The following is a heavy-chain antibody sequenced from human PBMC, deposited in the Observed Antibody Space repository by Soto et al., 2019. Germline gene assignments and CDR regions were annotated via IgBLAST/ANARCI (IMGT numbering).Heavy chain of an antibody. CDR3: AKDSSSWYGDYYGMDV. CDR1: GFTFSSYA. V-gene: IGHV3-23*01. J-gene: IGHJ6*02. D-gene: IGHD6-13*01. Sequence: HTGGSLRLSCAASGFTFSSYAMSWVRQAPGKGLEWVSAISGSGGSTYYADSVKGRFTISRDNSKNTLYLQMNSLRAEDTAVYYCAKDSSSWYGDYYGMDVWGQGTTVTVSS. CDR2: ISGSGGST.